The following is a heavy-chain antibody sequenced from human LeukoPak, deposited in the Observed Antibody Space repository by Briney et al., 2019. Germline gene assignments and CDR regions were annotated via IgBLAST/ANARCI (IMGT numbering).Heavy chain of an antibody. CDR3: ARVCGSGSYNFDY. Sequence: SETLSLTCTVSGGSISSYYWSWIRQPPGKGLEWIGYIYYSGSTNYNPSLKSRVTISVDTSKNQFSLKLSSVTAADTAVYYCARVCGSGSYNFDYWGQGTLVTVSS. J-gene: IGHJ4*02. CDR1: GGSISSYY. CDR2: IYYSGST. D-gene: IGHD3-10*01. V-gene: IGHV4-59*01.